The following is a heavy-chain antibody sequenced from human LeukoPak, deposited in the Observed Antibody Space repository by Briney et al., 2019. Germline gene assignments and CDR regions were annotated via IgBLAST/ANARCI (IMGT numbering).Heavy chain of an antibody. CDR2: IYPGDSDT. V-gene: IGHV5-51*01. CDR1: GYSFTTYW. CDR3: ARSWVTGYGTFLDY. Sequence: GESLKISCKGSGYSFTTYWIGWVRQMPGKGVEWMGIIYPGDSDTTYAPSFQGQVTISADKSISTAYLQWSSLKASDTAMYYCARSWVTGYGTFLDYWGQGTLVTVSS. J-gene: IGHJ4*02. D-gene: IGHD2-21*02.